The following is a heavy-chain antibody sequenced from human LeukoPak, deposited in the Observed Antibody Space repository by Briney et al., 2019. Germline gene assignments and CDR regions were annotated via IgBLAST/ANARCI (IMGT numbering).Heavy chain of an antibody. D-gene: IGHD6-19*01. V-gene: IGHV4-28*05. Sequence: SDTLSLTCAVSGYSISSSNWLGWIRQPPGKGLEWIGYIYYSGSIYYNPSLKSRVTMSVDTSKNQFSLKLSSVPAVDTAVYYCARSSGWLTDAFDIWGQGTMVTVSS. J-gene: IGHJ3*02. CDR2: IYYSGSI. CDR3: ARSSGWLTDAFDI. CDR1: GYSISSSNW.